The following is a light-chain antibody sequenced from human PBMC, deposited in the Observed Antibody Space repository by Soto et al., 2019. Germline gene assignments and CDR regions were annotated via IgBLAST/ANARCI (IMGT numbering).Light chain of an antibody. CDR3: MQALQTPLT. V-gene: IGKV2-28*01. CDR2: LGS. J-gene: IGKJ1*01. Sequence: DIVMTQSPLSLPVTPGEPASISCRSSQSLLHSNGYIYLDWYLQKPGQSPQLLIYLGSNRASGVPDRFSGSGSGTDFTLKISRVEAEDVGVYYCMQALQTPLTFGQGTKVEIK. CDR1: QSLLHSNGYIY.